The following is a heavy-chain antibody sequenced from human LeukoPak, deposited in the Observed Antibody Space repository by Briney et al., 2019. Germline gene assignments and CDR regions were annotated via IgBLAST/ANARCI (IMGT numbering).Heavy chain of an antibody. CDR2: ISYDGSNK. D-gene: IGHD3-16*02. J-gene: IGHJ4*02. CDR3: ARDGDDYVWGSYRYFFDY. Sequence: GGSLRLSCAASGFTFSSYAMHWVRQAPGKGLEWAAVISYDGSNKYYADSVKGRFTISRDNSKNTLYLQTNSLRAEDTAVYYCARDGDDYVWGSYRYFFDYWGQGTLVTVSS. V-gene: IGHV3-30-3*01. CDR1: GFTFSSYA.